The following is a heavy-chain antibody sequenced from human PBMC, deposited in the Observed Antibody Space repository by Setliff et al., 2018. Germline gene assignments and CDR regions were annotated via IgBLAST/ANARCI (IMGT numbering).Heavy chain of an antibody. V-gene: IGHV3-30*02. Sequence: GGSLRLSCAASGFTFSSYGMHWVRQAPGKGLEWVAFIRYDGSNKYYADSVKGRFTISRDKSKNTLYLQMNSLRAEDTAVYYCAKDPRDTYYNFGYWGQGTLVTVSS. J-gene: IGHJ4*02. CDR1: GFTFSSYG. CDR3: AKDPRDTYYNFGY. CDR2: IRYDGSNK. D-gene: IGHD3-3*01.